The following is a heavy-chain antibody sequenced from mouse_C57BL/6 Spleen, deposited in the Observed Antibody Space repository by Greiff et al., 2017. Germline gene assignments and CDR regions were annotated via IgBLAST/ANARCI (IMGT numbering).Heavy chain of an antibody. CDR1: GFTFSSYG. CDR3: ARDPLVTTVFDY. Sequence: EVQVVESGGDLVKPGGSLKLSCAASGFTFSSYGMSWVRQTPDKRLEWVATISSGGSYTYYPDSVKGRFTISRDNAKNTLYLQMSSLKSEDTAMYYCARDPLVTTVFDYWGQGTTLTVSS. CDR2: ISSGGSYT. V-gene: IGHV5-6*01. J-gene: IGHJ2*01. D-gene: IGHD2-2*01.